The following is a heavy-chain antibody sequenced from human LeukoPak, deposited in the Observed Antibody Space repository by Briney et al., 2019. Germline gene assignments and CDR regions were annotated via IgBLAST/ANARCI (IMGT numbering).Heavy chain of an antibody. J-gene: IGHJ4*02. V-gene: IGHV4-4*07. Sequence: PSETLSLTCTVSGGSISSYCWSWIRQPAGKGLEWIGRFYTSGSTNYNPSLKSRVTMSVDTSKNQFSLKLSSVTAADTAVYYCARRGPYSSLDYWGQGTLVTVSS. CDR3: ARRGPYSSLDY. CDR2: FYTSGST. CDR1: GGSISSYC. D-gene: IGHD2-15*01.